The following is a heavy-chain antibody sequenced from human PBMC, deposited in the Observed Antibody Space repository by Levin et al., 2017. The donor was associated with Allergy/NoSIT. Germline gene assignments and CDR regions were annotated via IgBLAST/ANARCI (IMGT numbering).Heavy chain of an antibody. Sequence: PSETLSLTCAVYGGSFSGYYWSWIRQPPGKGLEWIGEINHSGSTNYNPSLKSRVTISVDTSKNQFSLKLSSVTAADTAVYYCARGGRDGYNLSTRRKYYYYGMDVWGQGTTVTVSS. CDR3: ARGGRDGYNLSTRRKYYYYGMDV. J-gene: IGHJ6*02. V-gene: IGHV4-34*01. CDR1: GGSFSGYY. CDR2: INHSGST. D-gene: IGHD5-24*01.